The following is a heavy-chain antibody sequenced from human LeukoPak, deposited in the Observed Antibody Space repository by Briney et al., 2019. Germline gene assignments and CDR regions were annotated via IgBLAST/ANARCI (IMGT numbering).Heavy chain of an antibody. V-gene: IGHV3-74*01. D-gene: IGHD3-22*01. J-gene: IGHJ4*02. CDR3: ARALSSGYYYGLDY. CDR2: INSDGINT. CDR1: GFTFSNYW. Sequence: GGSLRLSCAASGFTFSNYWMHWVRQAPGKGLVWVSRINSDGINTSYADSVKGRFTISRDNAKNTLNLQMNSLRAEDTAVYYCARALSSGYYYGLDYWGQGTLVTVSS.